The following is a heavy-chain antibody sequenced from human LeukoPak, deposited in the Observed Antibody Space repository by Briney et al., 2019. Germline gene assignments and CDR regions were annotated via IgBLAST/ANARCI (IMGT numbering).Heavy chain of an antibody. CDR1: GFTFSNYG. CDR3: AKGSGYCGGDCCCDAFDI. CDR2: LLYDRGNQ. V-gene: IGHV3-30*18. D-gene: IGHD2-21*02. Sequence: GGSLRLSCAASGFTFSNYGMHWVRQAPGKGLEWVAVLLYDRGNQYYADSVKGRFTISRDNSENTLYLQMNSLRAEDTAMYYCAKGSGYCGGDCCCDAFDIWGQGTMVTVSS. J-gene: IGHJ3*02.